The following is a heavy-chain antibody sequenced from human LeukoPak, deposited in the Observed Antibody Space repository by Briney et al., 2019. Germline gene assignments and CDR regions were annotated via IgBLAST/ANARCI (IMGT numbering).Heavy chain of an antibody. CDR1: GFTVSSNY. J-gene: IGHJ4*02. D-gene: IGHD2/OR15-2a*01. CDR2: LYNDGRS. Sequence: GGSLRLSCAASGFTVSSNYMSWVRQAPGKGLEWVSVLYNDGRSFYGDAVKGRFIISRHNSENTLYLQMSSLRPEDTAVYYCARVPLQPTISSFDYWGQGTLVTVSS. V-gene: IGHV3-53*04. CDR3: ARVPLQPTISSFDY.